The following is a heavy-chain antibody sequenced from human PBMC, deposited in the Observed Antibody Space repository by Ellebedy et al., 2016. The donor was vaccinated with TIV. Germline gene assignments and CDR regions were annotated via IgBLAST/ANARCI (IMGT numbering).Heavy chain of an antibody. V-gene: IGHV3-23*01. D-gene: IGHD3-10*01. CDR2: LSTSGGGT. CDR3: AKRVTMVREVITYYHCAMDV. Sequence: PGGSLRLSCVASGFTFNSYAMSWVRQAPGKGLEWVSSLSTSGGGTYYADSVKGRFTISRDNSKNTLYLQMNSLRAEDTAVYYCAKRVTMVREVITYYHCAMDVWGQGTTVTVSS. J-gene: IGHJ6*02. CDR1: GFTFNSYA.